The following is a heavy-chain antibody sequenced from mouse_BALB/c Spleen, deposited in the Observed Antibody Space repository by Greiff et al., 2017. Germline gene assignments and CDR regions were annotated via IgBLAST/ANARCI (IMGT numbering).Heavy chain of an antibody. CDR2: IYPGDGDT. CDR3: AGNSGTDGYYFDY. CDR1: GYAFSSYW. V-gene: IGHV1-80*01. D-gene: IGHD4-1*01. J-gene: IGHJ2*01. Sequence: QVQLQQPGAELVKPGSSVKISCKASGYAFSSYWMNWVKQRPGQGLEWIGQIYPGDGDTNYNGKFKGKATLTADKSSSTAYMQLSSLTSEDSAVYFCAGNSGTDGYYFDYWGQGTTLTVSS.